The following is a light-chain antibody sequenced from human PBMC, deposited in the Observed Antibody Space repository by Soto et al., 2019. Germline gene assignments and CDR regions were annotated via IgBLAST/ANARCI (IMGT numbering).Light chain of an antibody. CDR1: QSVGSS. J-gene: IGKJ1*01. V-gene: IGKV3-20*01. CDR2: DAS. CDR3: QQYGSSQT. Sequence: DILLTQSPATLSLSRGERATLSCRASQSVGSSLAWFQQKPGQPPRLLIYDASNRATGIPARFSGSGSGPDFTLTISRLEPEDFAVYYCQQYGSSQTFGQGTKVDIK.